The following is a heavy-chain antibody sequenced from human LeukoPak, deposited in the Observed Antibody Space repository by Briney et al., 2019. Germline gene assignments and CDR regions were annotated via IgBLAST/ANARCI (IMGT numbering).Heavy chain of an antibody. CDR3: ARPLFCAFDTCGSWLDP. Sequence: ASGKVSCKTAGYTFTKYLIDCVPQAPGQGLEGVGTIGPTGAATNYAPTLNRTLTFTQATSTSTVYMALRGHTPDDTPVYYCARPLFCAFDTCGSWLDPWGPGTLVTVSS. V-gene: IGHV1-46*01. D-gene: IGHD3-9*01. CDR1: GYTFTKYL. J-gene: IGHJ5*02. CDR2: IGPTGAAT.